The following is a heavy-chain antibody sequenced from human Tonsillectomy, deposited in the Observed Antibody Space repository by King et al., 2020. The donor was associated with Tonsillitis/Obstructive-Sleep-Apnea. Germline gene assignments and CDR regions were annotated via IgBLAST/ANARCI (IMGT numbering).Heavy chain of an antibody. Sequence: VQLVESGGGLVKPGGSLRLSCAASGFTFNDYYMIWIRQAPGKGLEWVSYISSRGTHTNYADSVKGRFAISRDNAKNYVYLQMNSLRAEDTAVYYCAKSGNYTTREYLYYYYYMDVWGKGTSVIVSS. V-gene: IGHV3-11*05. CDR1: GFTFNDYY. D-gene: IGHD2/OR15-2a*01. CDR2: ISSRGTHT. CDR3: AKSGNYTTREYLYYYYYMDV. J-gene: IGHJ6*03.